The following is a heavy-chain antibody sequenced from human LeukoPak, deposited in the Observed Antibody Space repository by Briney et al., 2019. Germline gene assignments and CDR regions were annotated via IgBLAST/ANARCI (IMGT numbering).Heavy chain of an antibody. V-gene: IGHV4-34*01. CDR1: GGSFSGYY. J-gene: IGHJ4*02. D-gene: IGHD3-22*01. Sequence: SETLSLTCAVYGGSFSGYYWSWIRQPPGKGLEWIGEINHSGSTNYNPSLKSRVTISVDTSKNQFSLKLSSVTAADTAVYYCARLSRSGYLDYWGQGTLVTVSS. CDR3: ARLSRSGYLDY. CDR2: INHSGST.